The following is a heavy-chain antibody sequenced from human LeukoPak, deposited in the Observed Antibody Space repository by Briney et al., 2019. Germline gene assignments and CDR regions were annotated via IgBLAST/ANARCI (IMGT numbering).Heavy chain of an antibody. CDR3: AGCYYYYYYMDV. Sequence: SETLSLTCTVSGGSISSSSYYWGWIRQPPGKGLEWIGSIYYSGSTYYNPSLKSRVTISVDTSKNQFSLKLSSVTAADTAVYYCAGCYYYYYYMDVWGKGTTVTVSS. V-gene: IGHV4-39*07. J-gene: IGHJ6*03. CDR2: IYYSGST. CDR1: GGSISSSSYY. D-gene: IGHD2-2*03.